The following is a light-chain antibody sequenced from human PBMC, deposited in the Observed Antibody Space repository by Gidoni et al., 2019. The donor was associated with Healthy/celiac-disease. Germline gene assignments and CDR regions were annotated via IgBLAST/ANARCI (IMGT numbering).Light chain of an antibody. CDR2: GAS. CDR1: QSVSSSY. CDR3: QQYGSSLLT. J-gene: IGKJ4*01. V-gene: IGKV3-20*01. Sequence: EIVLTQSPGTLSLSPGERATLSCRASQSVSSSYSAWYQQKPGQAPRLLIYGASRRATGSPDRFSGSGSGTAFTLSISRLEPEFSAVYYCQQYGSSLLTFGGGTKVEIK.